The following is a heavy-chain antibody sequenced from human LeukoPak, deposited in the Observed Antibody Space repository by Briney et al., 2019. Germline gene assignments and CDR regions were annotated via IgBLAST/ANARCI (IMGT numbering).Heavy chain of an antibody. CDR3: VKTSGYNYGLYYYFDY. CDR1: GYSFATYW. V-gene: IGHV5-51*01. Sequence: GESLKISCKGSGYSFATYWIGWVRQMPGKGLEWMGIIYPGDSDTRYSPSFQGQVTISADKSISTAYLQWRSLKASDTAMYYCVKTSGYNYGLYYYFDYWGQGTLVTVSS. D-gene: IGHD5-18*01. J-gene: IGHJ4*02. CDR2: IYPGDSDT.